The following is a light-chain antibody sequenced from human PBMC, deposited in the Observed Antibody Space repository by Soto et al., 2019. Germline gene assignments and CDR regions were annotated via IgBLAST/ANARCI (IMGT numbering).Light chain of an antibody. CDR3: GTWDSSLSAVV. CDR2: DSN. J-gene: IGLJ2*01. Sequence: QSVLTQPPSVSAAPGQKVTISCSGSSSNIGNNFVFWYQQLPGTAPKLVIYDSNKRPSGIPDRFSGSKSGTLATLGITGLQTGDEADYYCGTWDSSLSAVVFGGGTKLTVL. CDR1: SSNIGNNF. V-gene: IGLV1-51*01.